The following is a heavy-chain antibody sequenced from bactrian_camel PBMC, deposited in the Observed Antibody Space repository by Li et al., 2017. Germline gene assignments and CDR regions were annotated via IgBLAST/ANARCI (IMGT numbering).Heavy chain of an antibody. D-gene: IGHD1*01. CDR1: GFTYRRYC. CDR2: IDSDGNT. Sequence: QVQLVESGGDSVQAGGSLRPSCVASGFTYRRYCMGWFRQAPGMEREGVAGIDSDGNTRYSYSAKGRFTISRDNAKNTMYLQMNRLTPEDTGVYYCVRDVWSYSWASFTYWGQGTQVTVS. CDR3: VRDVWSYSWASFTY. J-gene: IGHJ4*01. V-gene: IGHV3S55*01.